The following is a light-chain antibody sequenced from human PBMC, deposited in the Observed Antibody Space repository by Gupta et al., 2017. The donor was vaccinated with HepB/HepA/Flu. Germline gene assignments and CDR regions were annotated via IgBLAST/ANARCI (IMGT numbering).Light chain of an antibody. CDR1: SSNIGSNT. Sequence: QSVLTQPPLASGTPGQRVTISCSVSSSNIGSNTVNWYQQRPGTAPKLLIYSNNQRPSGVPDRFSSSKSCTSGCLAISGDLSEDEADYYCAACDDSLNVVFGGGTKLTV. CDR2: SNN. CDR3: AACDDSLNVV. J-gene: IGLJ2*01. V-gene: IGLV1-44*01.